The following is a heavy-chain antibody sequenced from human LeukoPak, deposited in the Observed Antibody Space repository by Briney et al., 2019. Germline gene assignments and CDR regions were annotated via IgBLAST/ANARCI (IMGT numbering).Heavy chain of an antibody. CDR3: ARFGYGVNAWLNDY. CDR2: INHSGST. Sequence: SETPSLTCAVYGGSFSGYYWSWIRQPPGKGLEWIGEINHSGSTNYNPSLKSRVTISVDTSKNQFSLKLSSVTAADTAVYYCARFGYGVNAWLNDYWGQGTLVTVSS. D-gene: IGHD5-12*01. CDR1: GGSFSGYY. V-gene: IGHV4-34*01. J-gene: IGHJ4*02.